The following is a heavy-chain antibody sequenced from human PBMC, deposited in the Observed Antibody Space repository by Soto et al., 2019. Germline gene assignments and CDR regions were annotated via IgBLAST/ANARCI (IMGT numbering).Heavy chain of an antibody. Sequence: GGSLRLSCTASGFTVSSNYMTWVRQAPGKGLEWVSHISSGGSAYYAGSVKGRFTISRDNSENTLYLQMNSLRVEDTAVYYCAREKDLAVPTARFDYWGLGTLVTVSS. CDR3: AREKDLAVPTARFDY. CDR1: GFTVSSNY. V-gene: IGHV3-66*01. D-gene: IGHD5-12*01. J-gene: IGHJ4*02. CDR2: ISSGGSA.